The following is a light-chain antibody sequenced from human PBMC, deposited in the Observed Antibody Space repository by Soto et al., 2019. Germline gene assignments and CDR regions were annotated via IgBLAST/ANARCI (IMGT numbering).Light chain of an antibody. CDR1: QTIRGL. CDR2: DRS. CDR3: QQRHNWPIT. Sequence: EIVLTQSPATLSLSPGERATLSCRTSQTIRGLLNWYQQRPGQAPRLLIYDRSNMATDITARFSGSGSGTDFILAISGLDPEDVGVYVCQQRHNWPITFGQGTRLDIK. J-gene: IGKJ5*01. V-gene: IGKV3-11*01.